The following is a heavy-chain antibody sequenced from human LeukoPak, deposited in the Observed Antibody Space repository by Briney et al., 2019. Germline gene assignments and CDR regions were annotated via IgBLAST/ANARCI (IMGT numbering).Heavy chain of an antibody. D-gene: IGHD5-12*01. CDR1: GFTFSSYS. Sequence: PGGSLRLSCAASGFTFSSYSMNWVRQAPGKGLEWVSSISSSSYIYYADSVKGRFTISRDNAKNSLYLQMNSLRAEDTAVYYCATRGYSGYEGYWGQGTLVTVSS. J-gene: IGHJ4*02. CDR3: ATRGYSGYEGY. CDR2: ISSSSYI. V-gene: IGHV3-21*01.